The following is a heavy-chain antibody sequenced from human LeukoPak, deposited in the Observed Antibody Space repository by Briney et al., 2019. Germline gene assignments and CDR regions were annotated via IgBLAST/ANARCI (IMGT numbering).Heavy chain of an antibody. D-gene: IGHD2-15*01. J-gene: IGHJ4*02. CDR1: GFTFSSYS. Sequence: GGSLRLSCAASGFTFSSYSMNWVRQAPGKGLEWVSFISSSSNYIYYADSVKGRFTISRDNAKNSLLLQMNSLRAEDTAVYYCARAGGYCGRISCPYYFDYWGQGSLVAVSS. V-gene: IGHV3-21*01. CDR2: ISSSSNYI. CDR3: ARAGGYCGRISCPYYFDY.